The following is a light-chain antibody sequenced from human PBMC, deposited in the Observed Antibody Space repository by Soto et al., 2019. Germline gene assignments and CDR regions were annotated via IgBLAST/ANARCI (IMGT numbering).Light chain of an antibody. CDR2: VAT. V-gene: IGKV1-39*01. Sequence: DIQLTQSPSSLSASLGDRVTIPCRASQSIGTYLNWFLQKPGKAPKLLIYVATSVQSGVPPRFSGSGSGTDFALTISSLQPEDFGIYYCHQSDSTPQTFGQGTRV. J-gene: IGKJ1*01. CDR3: HQSDSTPQT. CDR1: QSIGTY.